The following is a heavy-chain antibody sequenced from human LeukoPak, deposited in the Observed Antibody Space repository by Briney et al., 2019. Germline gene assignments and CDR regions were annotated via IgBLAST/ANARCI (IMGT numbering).Heavy chain of an antibody. CDR1: GFTFSNAW. CDR2: TKSKTDGGTV. J-gene: IGHJ4*02. V-gene: IGHV3-15*01. Sequence: PGGSLRPSCAASGFTFSNAWMSWVRQAPGKGLEWVGRTKSKTDGGTVDYAAPVKGRFTMSRDDSKNTLYLQMNSLKTEETAVYYCSTTNPWFGEAGGQGTLVTVSS. CDR3: STTNPWFGEA. D-gene: IGHD3-10*01.